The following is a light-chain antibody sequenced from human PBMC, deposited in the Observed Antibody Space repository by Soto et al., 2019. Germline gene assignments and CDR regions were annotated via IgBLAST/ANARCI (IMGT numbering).Light chain of an antibody. CDR3: QQYYTYPWT. Sequence: DSQMTESPGTPSRSVLDMVTITFRATQSISTWLAWYQQKPGKAPKLLIYKASSLESGVPSRFSGSGSETEFTLTISSLQPDDFATYYCQQYYTYPWTLGQGTKVDIK. J-gene: IGKJ1*01. CDR1: QSISTW. V-gene: IGKV1-5*03. CDR2: KAS.